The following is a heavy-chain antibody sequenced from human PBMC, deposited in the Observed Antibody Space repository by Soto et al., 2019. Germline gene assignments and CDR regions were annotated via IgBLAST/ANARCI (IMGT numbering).Heavy chain of an antibody. CDR2: IYYTGST. D-gene: IGHD6-19*01. V-gene: IGHV4-59*08. Sequence: SETLSLTCTVSGDSIRSYYWSWIRQPPGKGLEWIAYIYYTGSTNSNPSLKSRVTISIDTSKDQFSLQLSSVTATDTAVYFCARRDPSGWYYFDYWRQGTLVTVS. J-gene: IGHJ4*02. CDR3: ARRDPSGWYYFDY. CDR1: GDSIRSYY.